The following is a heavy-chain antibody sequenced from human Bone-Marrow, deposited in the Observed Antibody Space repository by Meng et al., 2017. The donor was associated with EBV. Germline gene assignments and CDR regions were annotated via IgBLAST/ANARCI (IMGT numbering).Heavy chain of an antibody. D-gene: IGHD2-2*01. J-gene: IGHJ4*02. CDR2: IYHSGST. CDR3: ARGRRGGAAAIDYFDY. Sequence: QVQLQESGPGLVKPSGTLFLNCAVSGGSISSSNWWSWVRQSPGKGLEWIGDIYHSGSTNYNPSLKNRVTISVDKSKNQFSLRLSSVTAADTAVYYCARGRRGGAAAIDYFDYWGQGTLVTVAS. CDR1: GGSISSSNW. V-gene: IGHV4-4*02.